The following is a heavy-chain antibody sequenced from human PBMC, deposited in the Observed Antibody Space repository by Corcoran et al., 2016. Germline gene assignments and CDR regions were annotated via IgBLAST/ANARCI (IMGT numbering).Heavy chain of an antibody. J-gene: IGHJ4*02. CDR2: ISYDGSNK. Sequence: QVQLVESGGGVVQPGRSLRLSCAASGFTFSSYGMHWVRQAPGKGLEWVAVISYDGSNKYYADSVKGRFTISRDNSKNTLYLQMNSLRAEDTAVYYCAKDFLAGGGDYWGQGTLVTVSS. V-gene: IGHV3-30*18. CDR1: GFTFSSYG. D-gene: IGHD2-15*01. CDR3: AKDFLAGGGDY.